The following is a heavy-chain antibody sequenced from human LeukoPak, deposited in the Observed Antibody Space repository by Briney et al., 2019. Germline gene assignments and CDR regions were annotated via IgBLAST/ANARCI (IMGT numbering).Heavy chain of an antibody. CDR1: GYTLTELS. V-gene: IGHV1-24*01. D-gene: IGHD5-18*01. Sequence: ASVKVSCKVSGYTLTELSMHWVRQAPGKGLEWMGGFDPEDGETIYAQKFQGRVTMTEDTSTDTAYVELSSLRSEDTAVYYCATISDTAMVSHNAFDIWGQGTMVTVSS. CDR2: FDPEDGET. J-gene: IGHJ3*02. CDR3: ATISDTAMVSHNAFDI.